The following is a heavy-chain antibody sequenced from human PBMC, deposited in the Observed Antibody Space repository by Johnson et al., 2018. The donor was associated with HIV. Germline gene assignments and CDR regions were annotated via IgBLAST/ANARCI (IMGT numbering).Heavy chain of an antibody. J-gene: IGHJ3*02. CDR3: ARDPVSHYYDSSGSLDDAFDI. D-gene: IGHD3-22*01. CDR2: IYSGGST. CDR1: GFTFDDYG. Sequence: EVQLVESGGGVVLPGGSLRLSCAASGFTFDDYGMSWVRQAPGKGLEWVSVIYSGGSTYYADSVKGRFTISRDNSKNTLYLQMNSLRAEDTAVYYCARDPVSHYYDSSGSLDDAFDIWGQGTMVTVSS. V-gene: IGHV3-66*01.